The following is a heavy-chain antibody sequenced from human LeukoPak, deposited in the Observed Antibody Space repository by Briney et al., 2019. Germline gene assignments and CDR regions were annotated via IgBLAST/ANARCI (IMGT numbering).Heavy chain of an antibody. V-gene: IGHV3-30*04. CDR1: GFAFSTYP. CDR2: ISYDGSNK. CDR3: ASRHYDFGYY. J-gene: IGHJ4*02. D-gene: IGHD4-17*01. Sequence: GGSLRLSYAASGFAFSTYPVHWVRQAPGKGLEWVAVISYDGSNKYYADSVKGRFTISRDNSKNTLYLQMNSLRAKDTAIYYCASRHYDFGYYWGQGTLVTVSS.